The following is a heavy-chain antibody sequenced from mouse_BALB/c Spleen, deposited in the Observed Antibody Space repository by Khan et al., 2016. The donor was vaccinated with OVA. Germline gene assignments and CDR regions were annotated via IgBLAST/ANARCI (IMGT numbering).Heavy chain of an antibody. V-gene: IGHV1-7*01. CDR2: INPSTDYT. J-gene: IGHJ3*01. D-gene: IGHD2-1*01. CDR3: ARRGVYGIFAY. CDR1: GYTFTNYW. Sequence: QVQLKQSGAELAKPGASVKMSCTTSGYTFTNYWMHWVKQRPGQGLEWIGYINPSTDYTEYNQKFKDKATLTADQSSHTAYMQLSILTSEDSAVYYCARRGVYGIFAYWGQGTLVTVSA.